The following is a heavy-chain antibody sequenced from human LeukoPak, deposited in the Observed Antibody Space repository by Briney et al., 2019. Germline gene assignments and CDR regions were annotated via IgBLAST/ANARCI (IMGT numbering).Heavy chain of an antibody. D-gene: IGHD3-10*01. V-gene: IGHV3-21*01. CDR3: ARAVVRGVNNYYGMDV. CDR1: GFSFSDAW. J-gene: IGHJ6*02. CDR2: ISSSSSYI. Sequence: KPGGSLRLSCEASGFSFSDAWMTWVRQAPGKGLEWVSSISSSSSYIYYADSVKGRFTISRDNAKNSLYLQMNSLRAEDTAVYYCARAVVRGVNNYYGMDVWGQGTTVTVSS.